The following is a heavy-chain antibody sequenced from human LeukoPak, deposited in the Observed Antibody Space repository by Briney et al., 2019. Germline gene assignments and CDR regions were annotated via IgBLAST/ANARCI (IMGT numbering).Heavy chain of an antibody. CDR3: ARVDFWSGHYPFDY. Sequence: GGSLRLSCAASGFTFSSYWMSWVRQAPGKGLEWVANIKKDGSEKYYVDSVKGRFTISRDNAKNSLYLQMNSLRAEDTAVYFCARVDFWSGHYPFDYWGQGTLVTVSS. V-gene: IGHV3-7*01. J-gene: IGHJ4*02. D-gene: IGHD3-3*01. CDR2: IKKDGSEK. CDR1: GFTFSSYW.